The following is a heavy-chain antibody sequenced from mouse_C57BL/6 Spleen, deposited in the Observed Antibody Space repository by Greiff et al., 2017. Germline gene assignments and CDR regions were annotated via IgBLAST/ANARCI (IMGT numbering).Heavy chain of an antibody. Sequence: EVKVVESGGGLVKPGGSLKLSCAASGFTFSSYAMSWVRQTPEKRLEWVATISDGGSYTYYPDNVKGRFTISRDNAKNNLYLQRSHLKSEDTAMYYCAREGGDYYAMDYWGQGASVTVSS. CDR3: AREGGDYYAMDY. CDR1: GFTFSSYA. J-gene: IGHJ4*01. V-gene: IGHV5-4*01. CDR2: ISDGGSYT.